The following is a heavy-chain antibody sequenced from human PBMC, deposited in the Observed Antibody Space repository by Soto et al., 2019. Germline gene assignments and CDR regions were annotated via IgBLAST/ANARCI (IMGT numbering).Heavy chain of an antibody. CDR1: GYSFTSYW. CDR2: IDPSDSYT. J-gene: IGHJ6*02. D-gene: IGHD2-2*01. Sequence: AQSLKISCKGSGYSFTSYWISWVRQMPGKGLEWMGRIDPSDSYTNYSPSFQGHVTISADKSISTAYLQWSSLKASDTAMYYCTRQIECSSPSCYQVRGQGTTVTVSS. V-gene: IGHV5-10-1*01. CDR3: TRQIECSSPSCYQV.